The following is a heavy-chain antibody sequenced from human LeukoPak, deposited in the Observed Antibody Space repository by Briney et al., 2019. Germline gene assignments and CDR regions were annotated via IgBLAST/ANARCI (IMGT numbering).Heavy chain of an antibody. CDR3: AHYCSSTSCSLYGIDY. J-gene: IGHJ4*02. V-gene: IGHV3-9*01. D-gene: IGHD2-2*01. Sequence: GGSLRLSCAASGFTFDDYAMHWVRQAPGKGLEWVSGISWNSGSIGYADSVKGRFTISRDNSKNTLYLQMNSLRAEDTAVYYCAHYCSSTSCSLYGIDYWGQGTLVTVSS. CDR2: ISWNSGSI. CDR1: GFTFDDYA.